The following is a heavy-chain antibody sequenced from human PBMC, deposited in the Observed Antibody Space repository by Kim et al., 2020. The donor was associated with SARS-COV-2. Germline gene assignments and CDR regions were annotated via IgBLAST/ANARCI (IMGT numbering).Heavy chain of an antibody. CDR3: ARAWDVDTAMVTSRAFDY. V-gene: IGHV4-4*02. J-gene: IGHJ4*02. CDR1: GGSISSSNW. D-gene: IGHD5-18*01. Sequence: SETLSLTCAVSGGSISSSNWWSWVRQPPGKGLEWIGEIYHSGSTNYNPSLKSRVTISVDKSKNQFSLKLSSVTAADTAVYYCARAWDVDTAMVTSRAFDYWGQGTLVTVSS. CDR2: IYHSGST.